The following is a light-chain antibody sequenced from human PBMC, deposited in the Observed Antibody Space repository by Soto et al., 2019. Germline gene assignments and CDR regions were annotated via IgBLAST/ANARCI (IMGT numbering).Light chain of an antibody. CDR2: EVT. Sequence: QSALTQPPSASGSPGQSVTISCTGTSSDVGGYNYVSWYQQHPGKAPKLMIYEVTKRPSGVPDRFSGSKSGNTASLTVSGLQAEDEADYYCAAWDDSLSGPVFGGGTQLTVL. CDR3: AAWDDSLSGPV. CDR1: SSDVGGYNY. V-gene: IGLV2-8*01. J-gene: IGLJ2*01.